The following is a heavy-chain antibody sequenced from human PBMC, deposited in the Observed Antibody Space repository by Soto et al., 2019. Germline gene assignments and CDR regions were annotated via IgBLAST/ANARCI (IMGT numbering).Heavy chain of an antibody. CDR1: GFTVSSNY. J-gene: IGHJ4*02. V-gene: IGHV3-66*01. Sequence: EVQRVESGGGLVQPGGSLRLSCAASGFTVSSNYMSWDRQAPGKALEWVSVIYSDGSTYYADSVKGSVNISRDNSKNTLYVQVNSLRAEGTAVYYCARAGHSGYPYYCDYGGQGTLVTVSS. CDR3: ARAGHSGYPYYCDY. D-gene: IGHD3-22*01. CDR2: IYSDGST.